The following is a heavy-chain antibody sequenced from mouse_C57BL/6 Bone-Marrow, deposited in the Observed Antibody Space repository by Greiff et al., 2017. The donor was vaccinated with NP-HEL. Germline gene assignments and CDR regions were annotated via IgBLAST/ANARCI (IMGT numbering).Heavy chain of an antibody. D-gene: IGHD2-3*01. CDR2: ISSGGSST. J-gene: IGHJ2*01. V-gene: IGHV5-6*02. Sequence: EVMLVESGGDLVKPGGSLKLSCAASGFTFSSYGMSWVRQTPDKRLEWVATISSGGSSTYYPDSVQGRFTISRGNAKNTLYLQMSSLKSEDTAMYYCARRVCHDGCYVYFDYWGQGTTLTVSS. CDR3: ARRVCHDGCYVYFDY. CDR1: GFTFSSYG.